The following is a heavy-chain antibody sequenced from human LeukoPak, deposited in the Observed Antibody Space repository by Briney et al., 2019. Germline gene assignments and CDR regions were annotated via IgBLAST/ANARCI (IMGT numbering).Heavy chain of an antibody. CDR1: GGTFSSYA. J-gene: IGHJ4*02. D-gene: IGHD6-19*01. CDR3: ARDRDIAVAGQRWFDY. Sequence: ASVKVSCKASGGTFSSYAISWVRPAPGQGLAWMGRIIPILGIANYAQKFQGRVTITAGKSTSTAYMELSSLRSEDTAVYYCARDRDIAVAGQRWFDYWGQGTLVTVSS. V-gene: IGHV1-69*04. CDR2: IIPILGIA.